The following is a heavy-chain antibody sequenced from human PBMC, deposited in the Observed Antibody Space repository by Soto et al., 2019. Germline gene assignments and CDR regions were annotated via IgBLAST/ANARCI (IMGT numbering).Heavy chain of an antibody. CDR2: INSDGSST. D-gene: IGHD6-19*01. V-gene: IGHV3-74*01. Sequence: EVQLVESGGGLVQPGGSLRLSCAASGFTFSSYWMHWVRQAPGKGLVWVSRINSDGSSTTYADSVKGRFTISRDNAKNTRWLQMNSLRAEDTAVYYCARESLRSSGYYYFDYWGQGTLVTVSS. CDR3: ARESLRSSGYYYFDY. CDR1: GFTFSSYW. J-gene: IGHJ4*02.